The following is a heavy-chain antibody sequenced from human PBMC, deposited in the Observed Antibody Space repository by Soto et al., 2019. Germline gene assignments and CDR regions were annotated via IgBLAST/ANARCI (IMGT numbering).Heavy chain of an antibody. CDR2: ISAYNGNT. J-gene: IGHJ3*02. Sequence: ASVKVSCKASGYTFTSYGISWVRQAPGQGLEWMGWISAYNGNTNYAQKLQGRVTMTTDTSTSTAYMELRSLRSGDTAVYYCARFYCGGDCYAFDIWGQGTMVTVSS. CDR1: GYTFTSYG. D-gene: IGHD2-21*02. CDR3: ARFYCGGDCYAFDI. V-gene: IGHV1-18*01.